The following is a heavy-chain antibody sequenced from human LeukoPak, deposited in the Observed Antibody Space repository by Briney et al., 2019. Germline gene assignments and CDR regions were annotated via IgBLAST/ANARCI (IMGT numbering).Heavy chain of an antibody. CDR2: IKPDGSSM. CDR1: EFTFSSYW. V-gene: IGHV3-74*01. CDR3: ATLYGGSTDY. Sequence: GGSLRLSCAASEFTFSSYWMNWVRQAPGKGLVWVSRIKPDGSSMSYADSVQGRFTISRDNAKNTLYLQMNSLRAEDTAVYYCATLYGGSTDYWGQGTLVTVSS. D-gene: IGHD5-12*01. J-gene: IGHJ4*02.